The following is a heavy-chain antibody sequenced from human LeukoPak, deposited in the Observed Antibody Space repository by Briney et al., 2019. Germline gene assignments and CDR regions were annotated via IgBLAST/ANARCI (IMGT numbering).Heavy chain of an antibody. CDR3: ARHGNYCDSSGYYPTSDY. Sequence: GESLKISCKGSGYSLTSYWIGWVRQMPGKGLEWMGIIYPDDSDTRYSPSFQGQVTISADKSISTAYLQWSSLKASDTAMYYCARHGNYCDSSGYYPTSDYWGQGTLVTVSS. CDR1: GYSLTSYW. D-gene: IGHD3-22*01. CDR2: IYPDDSDT. J-gene: IGHJ4*02. V-gene: IGHV5-51*01.